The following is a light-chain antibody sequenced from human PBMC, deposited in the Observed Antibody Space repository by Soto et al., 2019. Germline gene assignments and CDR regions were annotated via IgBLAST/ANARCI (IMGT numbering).Light chain of an antibody. CDR1: QDITID. V-gene: IGKV1-27*01. J-gene: IGKJ4*01. Sequence: QMTQSPSSLSASVGDTVTITCRASQDITIDVAWYQQKPGKPPSLLISDASTLPSGVPSRFSGSGYATDFTLNISDLQPADVANYYYHKYNSFAHSCGGGTKVDVK. CDR2: DAS. CDR3: HKYNSFAHS.